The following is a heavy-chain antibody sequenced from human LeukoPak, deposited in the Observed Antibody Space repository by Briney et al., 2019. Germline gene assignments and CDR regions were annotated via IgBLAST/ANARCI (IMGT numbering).Heavy chain of an antibody. Sequence: PGGSLRLSCAASGFTFSSYAVSWVRQAPGKGLEWVSAISGSGGSTYYADSVKGRFTISRDNSKNTLYLQMNSLRAEDTAVYYCARQDIVVVPAAMGGYWGQGTLVTVSS. V-gene: IGHV3-23*01. CDR3: ARQDIVVVPAAMGGY. D-gene: IGHD2-2*01. J-gene: IGHJ4*02. CDR1: GFTFSSYA. CDR2: ISGSGGST.